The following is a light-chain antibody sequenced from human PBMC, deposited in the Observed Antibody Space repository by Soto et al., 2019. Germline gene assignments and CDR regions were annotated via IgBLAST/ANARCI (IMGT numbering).Light chain of an antibody. Sequence: EIVMTQSPATLSVSPGERATLSCRASQSVSSNLAWYQQKPGQAPRLLIYGASTRATGIPARFSGSGSGTEVTLTISSLHSEDFAVYYCQQYNNWPPYTFGQGTTLEIK. J-gene: IGKJ2*01. V-gene: IGKV3-15*01. CDR3: QQYNNWPPYT. CDR2: GAS. CDR1: QSVSSN.